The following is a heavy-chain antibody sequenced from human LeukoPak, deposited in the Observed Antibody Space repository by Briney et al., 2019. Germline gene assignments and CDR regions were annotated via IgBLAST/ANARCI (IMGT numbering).Heavy chain of an antibody. V-gene: IGHV3-23*01. CDR2: ISGSGGST. J-gene: IGHJ4*02. Sequence: GSLRLSCAASGFTFSSYAMSWVRQAPGKGLEWVSAISGSGGSTYYADSVKGRFTISRDNSKNTLYLQMNSLRAEDTAVYYCAKDQLTWYYDSSGYFDYWGQGTLVTVSS. CDR1: GFTFSSYA. D-gene: IGHD3-22*01. CDR3: AKDQLTWYYDSSGYFDY.